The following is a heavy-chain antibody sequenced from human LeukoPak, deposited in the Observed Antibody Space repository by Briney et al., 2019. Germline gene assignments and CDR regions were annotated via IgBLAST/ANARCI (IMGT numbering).Heavy chain of an antibody. Sequence: SETLSLTCAVYGGSFSGYYWSWIRQPPGNGLEWIGEINHSGSTNYNPSLKSRVIIPVDTSKNQFSLKLSSVTAADTAVYYCASSSYRSFYDSSGYYPFDYWGQGTLVTVSS. J-gene: IGHJ4*02. V-gene: IGHV4-34*01. CDR1: GGSFSGYY. D-gene: IGHD3-22*01. CDR3: ASSSYRSFYDSSGYYPFDY. CDR2: INHSGST.